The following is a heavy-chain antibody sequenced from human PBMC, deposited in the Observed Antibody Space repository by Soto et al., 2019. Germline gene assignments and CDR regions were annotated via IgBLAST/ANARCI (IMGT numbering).Heavy chain of an antibody. J-gene: IGHJ6*02. D-gene: IGHD6-13*01. Sequence: SETLSLTCAVYGGSFSGYYWSWIRQPPGKGLEWIGEINHSGSTNYNPSLKSRVTISVDTSKNQFSLKLSSVTAADTAVYYCARLPGIAAAGTWYYYYYYGMDVWGQGTTVT. V-gene: IGHV4-34*01. CDR3: ARLPGIAAAGTWYYYYYYGMDV. CDR1: GGSFSGYY. CDR2: INHSGST.